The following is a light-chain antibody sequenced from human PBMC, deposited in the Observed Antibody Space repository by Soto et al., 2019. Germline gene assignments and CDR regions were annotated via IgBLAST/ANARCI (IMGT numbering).Light chain of an antibody. CDR3: QQYGSSPIT. CDR1: QSVSSSY. CDR2: GAS. J-gene: IGKJ5*01. V-gene: IGKV3-20*01. Sequence: EVVLTQSPGTLSLSPGARATLSCRASQSVSSSYLAWYQQKPGQAPRLIIYGASSRATGIPDRFSGSGSGTDGTLTLSRLQPEDCAVYYGQQYGSSPITFGQGTRLEIK.